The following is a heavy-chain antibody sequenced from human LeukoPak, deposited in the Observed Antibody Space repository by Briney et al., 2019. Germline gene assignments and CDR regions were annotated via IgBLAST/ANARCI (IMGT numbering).Heavy chain of an antibody. CDR1: GITLSKST. CDR3: ATLYEIHSDY. V-gene: IGHV3-23*01. D-gene: IGHD2/OR15-2a*01. Sequence: GGSLRPSCSASGITLSKSTLSWVRLAPGKGLEWVSGISGSDTFYADFVKGRFTISRDNSKNTAYMQLNSLSVADTAIYYCATLYEIHSDYWGQGTLVTVSS. J-gene: IGHJ4*02. CDR2: ISGSDT.